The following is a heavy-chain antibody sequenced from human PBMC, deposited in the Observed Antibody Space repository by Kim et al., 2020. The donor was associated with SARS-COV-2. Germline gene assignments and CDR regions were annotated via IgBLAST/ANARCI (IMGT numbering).Heavy chain of an antibody. D-gene: IGHD2-2*01. CDR1: GGTFSSYA. V-gene: IGHV1-69*04. CDR2: IIPILGIA. J-gene: IGHJ6*03. Sequence: SVKVSCKASGGTFSSYAISWVRQAPGQGLEWMGRIIPILGIANYAQKFQGRVTITADKSTSTAYMELSSLRSEDTAVYYCARESPGYCSSTSCFYRPYYYYMDVWGKGTTATVSS. CDR3: ARESPGYCSSTSCFYRPYYYYMDV.